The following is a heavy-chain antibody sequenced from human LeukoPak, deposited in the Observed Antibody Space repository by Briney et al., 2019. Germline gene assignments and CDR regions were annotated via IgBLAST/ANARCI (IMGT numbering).Heavy chain of an antibody. D-gene: IGHD1-26*01. J-gene: IGHJ4*02. CDR2: ISAYNGNT. V-gene: IGHV1-18*01. CDR1: GYTFTSYG. Sequence: GASVKVSCKASGYTFTSYGISWVRQAPGQGLEWMGWISAYNGNTNYAQKLQGRVTMTTDTSTSTAYMELRSLRSDDTAVYYCARARLVGAIQYYFDYWGQGTLVTVSS. CDR3: ARARLVGAIQYYFDY.